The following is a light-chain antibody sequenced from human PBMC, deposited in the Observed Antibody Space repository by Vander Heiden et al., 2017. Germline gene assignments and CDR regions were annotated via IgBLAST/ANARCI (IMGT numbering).Light chain of an antibody. V-gene: IGLV2-8*01. CDR3: CSYAGSNNNYV. CDR2: EVS. CDR1: SSNVGGHDY. Sequence: QSALTQPPSTSGSLGQSVTISCTGTSSNVGGHDYVSWYHQRPGKAPKLLIYEVSKRPSGVPDRFSGSKSANTASLSVSGLQADDDGDYYCCSYAGSNNNYVFGTGTNLVVL. J-gene: IGLJ1*01.